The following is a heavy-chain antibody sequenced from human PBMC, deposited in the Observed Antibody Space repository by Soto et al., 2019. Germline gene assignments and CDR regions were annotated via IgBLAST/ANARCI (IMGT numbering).Heavy chain of an antibody. D-gene: IGHD3-22*01. J-gene: IGHJ3*02. CDR3: ARERKGLTRHTHAFDI. CDR1: GYTFTGYY. CDR2: INPNSGGT. V-gene: IGHV1-2*04. Sequence: ASVKVSCKASGYTFTGYYMHWVRQAPGQGLEWMGWINPNSGGTNYAQKFQGWVTMTRDTSISTAYMELSRLRSDDTAVYYCARERKGLTRHTHAFDIWGQGTMVTVSS.